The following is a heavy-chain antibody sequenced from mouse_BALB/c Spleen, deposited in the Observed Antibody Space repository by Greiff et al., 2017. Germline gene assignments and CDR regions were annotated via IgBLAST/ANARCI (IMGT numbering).Heavy chain of an antibody. V-gene: IGHV5-9-4*01. CDR2: ISSGGSYT. Sequence: EVMLVESGGGLVKPGGSLKLSCAASGFTFSSYAMSWVRQSPEKRLEWVAEISSGGSYTYYPDTVTGRFTISRDNAKNTLYLEMSSLRSEDTAMYYCARVAGSYMPPMDYWGQGTSVTVSS. D-gene: IGHD2-10*01. CDR3: ARVAGSYMPPMDY. J-gene: IGHJ4*01. CDR1: GFTFSSYA.